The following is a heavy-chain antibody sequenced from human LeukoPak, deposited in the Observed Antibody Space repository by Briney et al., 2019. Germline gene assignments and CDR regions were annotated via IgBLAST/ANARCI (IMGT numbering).Heavy chain of an antibody. J-gene: IGHJ6*04. Sequence: SETLSLTCAVSGGSISSNNWWNWVRQPPGKGLEWIGEIYHSGSTNYSPSLKSRVTISVDKSRNLLFLKLNSVTGADTAVYYCARDLGSSTPSGIWGKGTTVTVSS. CDR3: ARDLGSSTPSGI. CDR1: GGSISSNNW. CDR2: IYHSGST. D-gene: IGHD3-16*01. V-gene: IGHV4-4*02.